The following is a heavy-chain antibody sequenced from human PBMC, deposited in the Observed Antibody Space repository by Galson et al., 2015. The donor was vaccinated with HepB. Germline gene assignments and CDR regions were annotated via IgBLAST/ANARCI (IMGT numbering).Heavy chain of an antibody. CDR2: ISYEGSDK. J-gene: IGHJ6*02. D-gene: IGHD2-15*01. Sequence: SLRLSCAASGFIFSRNAMHWVRQAPGKGLEWVALISYEGSDKYYADSVKGRFTISRDNSKNTLYLQMNSLRGEDTAVYYCATVGFSGGSWYSDYYGMDVWGQGTTVTVSS. CDR3: ATVGFSGGSWYSDYYGMDV. V-gene: IGHV3-30*04. CDR1: GFIFSRNA.